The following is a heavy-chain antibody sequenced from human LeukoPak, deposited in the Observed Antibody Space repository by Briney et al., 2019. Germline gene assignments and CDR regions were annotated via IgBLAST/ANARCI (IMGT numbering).Heavy chain of an antibody. D-gene: IGHD3-3*01. CDR2: IYYSGST. V-gene: IGHV4-61*01. CDR1: GGSISSGSYY. CDR3: ARSKDETYYDFWSGYPRYFDL. J-gene: IGHJ2*01. Sequence: SQTLSLTCTVSGGSISSGSYYWSWIRQPPGKGLEWIGYIYYSGSTNYNPSLKSRVTISVDTSKNQFSLKLSSVTAADTAVYYCARSKDETYYDFWSGYPRYFDLWGRGTLVTVSS.